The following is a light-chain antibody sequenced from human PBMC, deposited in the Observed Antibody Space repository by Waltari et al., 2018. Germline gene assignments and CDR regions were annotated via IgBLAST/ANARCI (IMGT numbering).Light chain of an antibody. Sequence: SYELTQPPSVSVSPGQTASITSSGDKLGDKYACWYQQKPGQSPVLVIYQDSKRPSGLPGRFSGSNSGNTATLTISGTQAMDEADYYCQAWDSSTVVFGGGTKLTVL. CDR3: QAWDSSTVV. CDR2: QDS. CDR1: KLGDKY. J-gene: IGLJ2*01. V-gene: IGLV3-1*01.